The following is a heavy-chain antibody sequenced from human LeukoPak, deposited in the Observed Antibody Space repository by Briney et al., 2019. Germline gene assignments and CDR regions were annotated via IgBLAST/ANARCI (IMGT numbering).Heavy chain of an antibody. D-gene: IGHD6-19*01. J-gene: IGHJ4*02. CDR1: GFSFSSYA. CDR3: AKRSGYTTGWFFDF. Sequence: GGSLRLSCAASGFSFSSYAMSWFRQAPGTGLEWVSSISGSGDNTYYAESVKGRFTISRDNSKNTLFLQMNSLRAEDTAVSYCAKRSGYTTGWFFDFWGQGTLVTVSS. V-gene: IGHV3-23*01. CDR2: ISGSGDNT.